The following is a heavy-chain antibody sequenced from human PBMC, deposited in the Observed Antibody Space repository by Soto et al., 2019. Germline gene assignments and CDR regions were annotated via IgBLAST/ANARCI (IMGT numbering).Heavy chain of an antibody. V-gene: IGHV3-23*01. CDR1: GFTFSSYA. CDR2: ISGSGGST. J-gene: IGHJ3*02. D-gene: IGHD3-22*01. Sequence: GGSLRLSCAASGFTFSSYAMSWVRQAPGKGLEWVSAISGSGGSTYYADSVKGRFTISRDNSKNTLYLQMNSLRAEDTAVYYCAKKGMGDYDSSGYYWAFDIWGQGTMVTVSS. CDR3: AKKGMGDYDSSGYYWAFDI.